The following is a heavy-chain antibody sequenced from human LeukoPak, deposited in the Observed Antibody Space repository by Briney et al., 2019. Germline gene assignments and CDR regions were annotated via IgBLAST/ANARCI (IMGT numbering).Heavy chain of an antibody. J-gene: IGHJ4*02. CDR1: GFTFSSYV. Sequence: PGGSLRLSCAASGFTFSSYVMSWVRQAPGKGLEWVSAITGSSDSTYYADSVKGRFTISRDTSKNTLYLQMNSLRAEDTAVYYCAKGMVRGVIIGSLNYWGQGTLVTVSS. V-gene: IGHV3-23*01. CDR3: AKGMVRGVIIGSLNY. CDR2: ITGSSDST. D-gene: IGHD3-10*01.